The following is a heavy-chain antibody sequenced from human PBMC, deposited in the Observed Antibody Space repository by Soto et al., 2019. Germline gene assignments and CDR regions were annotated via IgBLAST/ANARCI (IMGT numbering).Heavy chain of an antibody. CDR2: ISSSSSYT. D-gene: IGHD3-16*02. CDR3: AREDDYVWGSYRYFHY. V-gene: IGHV3-11*05. Sequence: GGSLRLSCAASGFTFSDYYMSWIRQAPGKGLEWVSYISSSSSYTNYADSVKGRFTISRDNAKNSLYLQMNSLRAEDTAVYYCAREDDYVWGSYRYFHYWGQGTLVTVSS. J-gene: IGHJ4*02. CDR1: GFTFSDYY.